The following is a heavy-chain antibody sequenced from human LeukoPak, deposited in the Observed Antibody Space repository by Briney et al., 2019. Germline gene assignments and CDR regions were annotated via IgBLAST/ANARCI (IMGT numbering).Heavy chain of an antibody. CDR2: ISPSGGIT. J-gene: IGHJ3*02. Sequence: QTGGSLRLSCAASGFTFSSYSMNWVRQAPGKGLEWVSGISPSGGITYYTDSVKGRFTISRDNAKNTLYLQMNSLRAEDTAVYYCARDGVSGWYRDDAFDIWGQGTMVTVSS. V-gene: IGHV3-23*01. CDR3: ARDGVSGWYRDDAFDI. CDR1: GFTFSSYS. D-gene: IGHD6-19*01.